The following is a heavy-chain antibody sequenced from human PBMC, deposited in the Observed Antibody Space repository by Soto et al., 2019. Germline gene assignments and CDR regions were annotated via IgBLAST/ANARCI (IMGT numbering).Heavy chain of an antibody. CDR3: ARYQILAFDI. V-gene: IGHV1-18*01. CDR2: ISAYNGDT. J-gene: IGHJ3*02. Sequence: QVQLVQSGAEVRKPGASVKVSCKASGYTFTNYDISWVRQAPGQGLEWMGWISAYNGDTNYAQKLQGRVTMTTDTSTSTAYREMRSLRSDDTAVYYCARYQILAFDIWGQGTMVNVSS. CDR1: GYTFTNYD.